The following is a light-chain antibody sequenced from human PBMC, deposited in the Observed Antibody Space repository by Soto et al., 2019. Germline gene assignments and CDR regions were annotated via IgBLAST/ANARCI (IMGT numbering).Light chain of an antibody. CDR3: QQYHSWPRT. J-gene: IGKJ1*01. CDR2: AAS. V-gene: IGKV1-8*01. CDR1: QGISSY. Sequence: AIRMTQSPSSFSAATGDRVTITCRASQGISSYLAWYQQKPGKAPKLLIYAASSLQSGVPSRFSGSGSGTEFTLTISSLQSEDFAVYSCQQYHSWPRTFGQGTKVDIK.